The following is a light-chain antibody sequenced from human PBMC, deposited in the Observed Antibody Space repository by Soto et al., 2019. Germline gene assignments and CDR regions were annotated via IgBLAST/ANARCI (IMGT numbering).Light chain of an antibody. Sequence: EVVLTQSPGTLSLSPGERATLSCRASQSVCSSYLAWYQQKPGQAPRVLIYGTSSRATGIPDRFSPSGSGTDFALKISRLEPADFAAYYCTQYTSSSWTCVQGTK. CDR1: QSVCSSY. CDR3: TQYTSSSWT. J-gene: IGKJ1*01. CDR2: GTS. V-gene: IGKV3-20*01.